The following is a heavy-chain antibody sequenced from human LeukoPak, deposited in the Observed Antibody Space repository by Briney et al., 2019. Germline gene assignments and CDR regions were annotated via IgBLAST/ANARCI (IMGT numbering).Heavy chain of an antibody. J-gene: IGHJ3*02. D-gene: IGHD3-22*01. CDR1: AFTFSSYT. CDR3: ARDRYYYDSSGDAFDI. Sequence: GGSLRLSCAASAFTFSSYTMNWVRQAPGKGLEWVSYISSSASSTYYADSVKGRFTISRDNAKNSLYLQMNSLRDEDTAVYYCARDRYYYDSSGDAFDIWGQGSMVTVSS. V-gene: IGHV3-48*02. CDR2: ISSSASST.